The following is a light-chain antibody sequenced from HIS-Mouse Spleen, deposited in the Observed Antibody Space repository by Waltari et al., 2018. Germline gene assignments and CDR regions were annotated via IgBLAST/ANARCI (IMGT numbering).Light chain of an antibody. Sequence: DIQLTQSPSFLSASVGDRVTIPCRASQGISSYLAWYQQKPGKAPKLLIYAASTLQSGVPSRFSGSGSGTEFTLTISSLQPEDFATYSCQQLNSYPQFTFGPGTKVDIK. CDR1: QGISSY. CDR3: QQLNSYPQFT. CDR2: AAS. J-gene: IGKJ3*01. V-gene: IGKV1-9*01.